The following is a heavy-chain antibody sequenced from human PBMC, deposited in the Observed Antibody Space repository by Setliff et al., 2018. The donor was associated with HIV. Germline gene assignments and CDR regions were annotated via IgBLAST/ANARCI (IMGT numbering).Heavy chain of an antibody. V-gene: IGHV4-39*07. D-gene: IGHD6-19*01. J-gene: IGHJ4*02. CDR3: ASTGYSSGWSFDY. CDR2: IYYSGST. Sequence: SETLSLTCTVSGGSISSSSYYWGWIRQPPGKGLEWIGSIYYSGSTYYNPSLKSRVTISVDTSKNQFSLKLSSLTAADTAVYYCASTGYSSGWSFDYWGQGTLVTVSS. CDR1: GGSISSSSYY.